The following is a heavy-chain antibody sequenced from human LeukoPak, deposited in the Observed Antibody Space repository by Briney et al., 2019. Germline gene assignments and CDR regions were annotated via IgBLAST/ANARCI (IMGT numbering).Heavy chain of an antibody. Sequence: GGSLRLLCAASGLTFSRYWLSWLRPAPGQGLEWVDNIEQDGSEKYHVDSVKGRFTISRDNAKNSLYLQMNSLRAEDTAVYYCVGENNMDVWGKGTTVTVAS. CDR1: GLTFSRYW. V-gene: IGHV3-7*01. CDR3: VGENNMDV. D-gene: IGHD3-10*01. CDR2: IEQDGSEK. J-gene: IGHJ6*03.